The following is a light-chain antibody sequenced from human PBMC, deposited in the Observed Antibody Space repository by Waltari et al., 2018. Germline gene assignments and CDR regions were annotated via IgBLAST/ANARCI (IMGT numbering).Light chain of an antibody. J-gene: IGKJ1*01. CDR1: QSVSYK. Sequence: EVVMTQSPATLSVSPGDRATLACRASQSVSYKLAWYQQKPGQAPMLLNYGASTMATGIPPRFSGSGSGTDFTLTISSLQSEDFAVYYCQQYNNWPGTFGQGTKVEIK. CDR3: QQYNNWPGT. CDR2: GAS. V-gene: IGKV3-15*01.